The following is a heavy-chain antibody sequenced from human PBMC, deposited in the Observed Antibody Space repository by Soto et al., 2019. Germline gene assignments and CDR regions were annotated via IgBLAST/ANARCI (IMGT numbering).Heavy chain of an antibody. Sequence: EVQLLESGGGLVQPGGSLRLSCAASGFTFSSYGMTWFARPQGKGLEGVSFSSATGAGTYYADSVKGRFTISRDNSKNTLYLQMTSLRADDTAVYYCAKDRRAGGNYGFYSDFWGQGALVIVSS. V-gene: IGHV3-23*01. CDR2: SSATGAGT. CDR3: AKDRRAGGNYGFYSDF. J-gene: IGHJ4*02. D-gene: IGHD1-7*01. CDR1: GFTFSSYG.